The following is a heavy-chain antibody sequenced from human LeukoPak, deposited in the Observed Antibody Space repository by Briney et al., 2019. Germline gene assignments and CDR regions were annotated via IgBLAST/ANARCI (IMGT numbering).Heavy chain of an antibody. D-gene: IGHD4-17*01. CDR1: GGTFSSYA. V-gene: IGHV1-69*05. Sequence: SVKVSCKASGGTFSSYAISWVRQAPGQGLEWMGRIIPIFGTANYAQRLQGRVTITTDESTSTAYMELSSLRSEDTAVYYCARAVFFDYGDYYFDYWGREPWSPSPQ. J-gene: IGHJ4*02. CDR2: IIPIFGTA. CDR3: ARAVFFDYGDYYFDY.